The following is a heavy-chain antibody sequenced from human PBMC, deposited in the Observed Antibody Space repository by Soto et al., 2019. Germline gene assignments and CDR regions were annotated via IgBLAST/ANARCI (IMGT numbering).Heavy chain of an antibody. CDR3: VREEFEDGRGHFTN. V-gene: IGHV3-30*03. CDR1: GFTFSASV. J-gene: IGHJ4*02. Sequence: QVLLVESGGGVVQPRGSLRLSCAASGFTFSASVMHWVRQAPGKGLEWMAILSYGAKNKYYADSVKGRFTISRDISESTLYLQMDSLRTEDTAVYYCVREEFEDGRGHFTNWGQGTVVSVSS. CDR2: LSYGAKNK. D-gene: IGHD3-3*01.